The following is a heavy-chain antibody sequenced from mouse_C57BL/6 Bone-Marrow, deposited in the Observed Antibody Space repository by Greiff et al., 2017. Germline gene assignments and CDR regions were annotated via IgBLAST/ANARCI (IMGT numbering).Heavy chain of an antibody. V-gene: IGHV14-4*01. J-gene: IGHJ1*03. CDR2: IDPENGDT. D-gene: IGHD1-1*01. CDR1: GFNIKDDY. Sequence: VQLQQSGAELVRPGASVKLSCTASGFNIKDDYMHWVKQRPEQGLEWIGWIDPENGDTEYASKFQGKATITADTSSNTAYLQLSSLTSEDTAVYDCTPPITTVVATDWYFDVWGTGTTVTVSS. CDR3: TPPITTVVATDWYFDV.